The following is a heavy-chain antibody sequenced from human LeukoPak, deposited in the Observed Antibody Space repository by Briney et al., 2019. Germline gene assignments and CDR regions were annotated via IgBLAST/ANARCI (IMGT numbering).Heavy chain of an antibody. CDR2: FDPEDGET. D-gene: IGHD6-6*01. Sequence: GASEKVSSKVSGYTLTELSMHWVRQAPGKGLERMGGFDPEDGETIYAQKFQGRVTMTEDTSTDTAYMELSSLRSEDTAVYYCATVVSGSSSPLAFDYWGQGTLVTVSS. CDR1: GYTLTELS. V-gene: IGHV1-24*01. J-gene: IGHJ4*02. CDR3: ATVVSGSSSPLAFDY.